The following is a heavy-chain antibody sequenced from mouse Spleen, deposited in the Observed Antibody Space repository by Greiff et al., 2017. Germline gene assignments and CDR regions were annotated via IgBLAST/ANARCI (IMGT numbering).Heavy chain of an antibody. V-gene: IGHV3-6*01. CDR2: ITYDGSN. CDR1: GYSITSGYF. CDR3: ASFITTVDY. J-gene: IGHJ2*01. Sequence: DVQLQESGPGLVKPSQSLSLTCSVTGYSITSGYFWNWIRQFPGNLLEWMGYITYDGSNNYNPSLKNRISITRDTSKNQFFLKLNSVTTEDTATYYCASFITTVDYWGQGTTRTVPS. D-gene: IGHD1-2*01.